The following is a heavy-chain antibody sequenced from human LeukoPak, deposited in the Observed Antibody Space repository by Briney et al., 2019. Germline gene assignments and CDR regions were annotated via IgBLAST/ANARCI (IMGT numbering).Heavy chain of an antibody. J-gene: IGHJ4*02. CDR1: GFTFSSYW. CDR2: INSDGSST. Sequence: PGRSLRLSCAASGFTFSSYWMHWVRQAPGKGLVWVSRINSDGSSTSYADSVKGRFTISRDNAKNTLYLQMNSLRAEDTAVYYCARELPFARPGSGSYPGDYWGQGTLVTVSS. D-gene: IGHD1-26*01. V-gene: IGHV3-74*01. CDR3: ARELPFARPGSGSYPGDY.